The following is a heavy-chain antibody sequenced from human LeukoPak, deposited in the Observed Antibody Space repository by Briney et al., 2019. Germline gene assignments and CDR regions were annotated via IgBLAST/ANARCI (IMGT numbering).Heavy chain of an antibody. CDR1: GFTFSSYG. V-gene: IGHV3-30*02. Sequence: GGSLRLSCAASGFTFSSYGMHWVRQAPGKGLEWVAFIRYDGSNKYYADSVKGRFTISRDNSKNTLYLQMDSLRAEDTAVYYCARVAAAVSNWFDPWGQGTLVTVSS. D-gene: IGHD6-13*01. CDR2: IRYDGSNK. J-gene: IGHJ5*02. CDR3: ARVAAAVSNWFDP.